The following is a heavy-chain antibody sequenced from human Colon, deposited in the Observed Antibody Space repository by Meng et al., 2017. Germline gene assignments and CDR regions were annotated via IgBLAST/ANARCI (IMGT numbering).Heavy chain of an antibody. J-gene: IGHJ5*02. CDR2: IYYSGST. CDR3: ARDRKHYGERGWFDP. CDR1: GGSISSGDYY. Sequence: QVQLRKSGPGLVQPSQTLSLPCTVSGGSISSGDYYWSWIRQPPGKGLEWIGYIYYSGSTYSNASLKSRVTISIDRSKNQFSLKLSSVTAADTAVYYCARDRKHYGERGWFDPWGQGTLVTVSS. V-gene: IGHV4-30-4*01. D-gene: IGHD4-17*01.